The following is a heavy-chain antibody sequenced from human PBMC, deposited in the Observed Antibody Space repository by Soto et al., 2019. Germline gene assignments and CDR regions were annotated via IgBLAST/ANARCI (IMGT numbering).Heavy chain of an antibody. CDR1: GYTFINFD. CDR2: MNPGSGKT. CDR3: ARMASAGTLNWFDP. V-gene: IGHV1-8*02. D-gene: IGHD6-13*01. Sequence: GASVKVSCEASGYTFINFDISWVRQAAGQGLEWLGWMNPGSGKTGYASKFQGRVAMTRDASTGTSHLELSSLTSDDTAVYYCARMASAGTLNWFDPCGQGTLVTVSS. J-gene: IGHJ5*02.